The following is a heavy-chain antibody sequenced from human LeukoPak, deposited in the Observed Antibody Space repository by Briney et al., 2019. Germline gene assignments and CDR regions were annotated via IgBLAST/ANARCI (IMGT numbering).Heavy chain of an antibody. CDR2: IYSSGST. J-gene: IGHJ5*02. CDR3: ARPVLYCSGGSCYPNYFDP. D-gene: IGHD2-15*01. CDR1: GGSISSYY. Sequence: SETLSLTCTVSGGSISSYYWSWIRQPPGKGLEWIGYIYSSGSTNYTPSLRSRLTISVDTSKNQFSLKLSSVTAADTAVYYCARPVLYCSGGSCYPNYFDPWGQGTLVTVSS. V-gene: IGHV4-59*08.